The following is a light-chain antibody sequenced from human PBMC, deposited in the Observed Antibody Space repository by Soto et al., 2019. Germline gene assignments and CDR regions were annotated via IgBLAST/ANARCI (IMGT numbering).Light chain of an antibody. V-gene: IGLV2-23*01. CDR3: CSYAGSSTYVV. J-gene: IGLJ2*01. Sequence: QSVLTQPASVSGSPGQSITISCTGSSSDVGTYNLVSWYQQHPGKAPKLIISEGSKRPSGVSTRFSGSKSGNTASLAISGLQPEDEADYYCCSYAGSSTYVVFGGGTKLTVL. CDR2: EGS. CDR1: SSDVGTYNL.